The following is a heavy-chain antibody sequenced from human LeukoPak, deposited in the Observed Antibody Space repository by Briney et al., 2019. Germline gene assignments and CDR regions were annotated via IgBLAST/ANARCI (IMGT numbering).Heavy chain of an antibody. CDR3: ARDYDSSSWYEGSWFDL. Sequence: PGGSLRLSCAASGFTFSSYSMNWVRQAPGKGLEWVSSISSSSSYIYYADSVKGRFTISRDNAKNSLYLQMNSLRAEDTAVYYCARDYDSSSWYEGSWFDLWGQGTLATVSS. V-gene: IGHV3-21*01. D-gene: IGHD6-13*01. CDR2: ISSSSSYI. CDR1: GFTFSSYS. J-gene: IGHJ5*02.